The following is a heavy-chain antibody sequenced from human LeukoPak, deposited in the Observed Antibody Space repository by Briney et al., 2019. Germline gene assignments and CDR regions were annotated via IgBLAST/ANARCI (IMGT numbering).Heavy chain of an antibody. D-gene: IGHD1-26*01. CDR2: INPSAGST. V-gene: IGHV1-46*01. CDR3: ARASSSRGSYSRRGEDYFDY. CDR1: GYTLSSYS. Sequence: ASVKVSCKASGYTLSSYSMHWVRQAPGQGLEWMAIINPSAGSTSYAQSFRGRVTLTRDTSSSTVYMELSSLRFDDTAIYYCARASSSRGSYSRRGEDYFDYWGQGTLVTVSS. J-gene: IGHJ4*02.